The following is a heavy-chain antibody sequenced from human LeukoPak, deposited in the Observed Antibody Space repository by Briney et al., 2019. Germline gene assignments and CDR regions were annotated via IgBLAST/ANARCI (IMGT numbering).Heavy chain of an antibody. CDR2: ISYDGSNK. J-gene: IGHJ4*02. Sequence: PGGSLRLSCAASGFIFSNYAMHWVRQAAGKGLEWVAVISYDGSNKNYADSVKGRFTISRDNSKNTLYLQMNSLRAEDTAVYYCARSFHDILTGYGEIDYWGQGTLVNVSS. D-gene: IGHD3-9*01. CDR3: ARSFHDILTGYGEIDY. CDR1: GFIFSNYA. V-gene: IGHV3-30*04.